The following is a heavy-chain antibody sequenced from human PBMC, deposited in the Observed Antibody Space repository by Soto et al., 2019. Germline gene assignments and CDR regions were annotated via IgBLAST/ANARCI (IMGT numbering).Heavy chain of an antibody. CDR2: TYYRSKWYN. CDR3: ARGLVGGYYYEDYYYGMDV. V-gene: IGHV6-1*01. J-gene: IGHJ6*02. Sequence: SQTLSLTCAISGDSVSSNSAAWNWIRQSPSRGLEWLGRTYYRSKWYNDYAVSVKSRITINPDTSKNQFSLQLNSVTPEDTAVYYCARGLVGGYYYEDYYYGMDVWGQGTTVTV. D-gene: IGHD3-22*01. CDR1: GDSVSSNSAA.